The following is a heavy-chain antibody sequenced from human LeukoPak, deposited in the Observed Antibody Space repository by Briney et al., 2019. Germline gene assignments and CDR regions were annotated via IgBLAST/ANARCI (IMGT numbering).Heavy chain of an antibody. V-gene: IGHV4-34*01. Sequence: SETLSLTCAVYGGSFSGYYWSWIRQPPGKGLEWIGEINHSGSTNYNPSLKSRVTISVDTSKNQFSLKLSSVTAADTAVYYCARHLYYDILTGYPTNVAPGWFDPWGQGTLVTVSS. CDR1: GGSFSGYY. J-gene: IGHJ5*02. D-gene: IGHD3-9*01. CDR3: ARHLYYDILTGYPTNVAPGWFDP. CDR2: INHSGST.